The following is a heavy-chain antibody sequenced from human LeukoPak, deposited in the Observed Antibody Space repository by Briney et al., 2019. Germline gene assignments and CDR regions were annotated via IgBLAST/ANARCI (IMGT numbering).Heavy chain of an antibody. CDR2: INHSGST. V-gene: IGHV4-34*01. D-gene: IGHD5-18*01. CDR1: GGSFSGYY. J-gene: IGHJ4*02. Sequence: SETLSLTCAVYGGSFSGYYWSWIRQPPGKGLEWIGEINHSGSTNYNPSLKSRVTISVDTSKNQFSLKLSSVTAADTAVYYCARLGGGYSYGYDYWGQGTLVTVSS. CDR3: ARLGGGYSYGYDY.